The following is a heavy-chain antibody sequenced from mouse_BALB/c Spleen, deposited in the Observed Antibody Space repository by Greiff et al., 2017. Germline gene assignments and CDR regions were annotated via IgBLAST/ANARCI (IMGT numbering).Heavy chain of an antibody. CDR2: INPSNGRT. CDR1: GYTFTSYW. Sequence: QVQLQQPGAELVKPGASVKLSCKASGYTFTSYWMHWVKQRPGQGLEWIGEINPSNGRTNYNEKFKSKATLTVDKSSSTAYMQLSSLTSEDSAVYYCASNSLLRPSWFAYWGQGTLVTVSA. J-gene: IGHJ3*01. D-gene: IGHD1-2*01. CDR3: ASNSLLRPSWFAY. V-gene: IGHV1S81*02.